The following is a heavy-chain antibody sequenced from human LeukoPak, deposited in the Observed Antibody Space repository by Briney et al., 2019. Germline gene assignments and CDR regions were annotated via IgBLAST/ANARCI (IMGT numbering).Heavy chain of an antibody. V-gene: IGHV4-59*01. Sequence: SGTLSLTCTVSGGSINNYYWSWIRQPPGKGLEWIGYIYYSGSTNYNPSLKSQVTISVDTSKNQFTLKLNSVTAADTAVYYCARDRITMVRGALRYYGMDGWGQGTTVTVSS. CDR2: IYYSGST. CDR1: GGSINNYY. J-gene: IGHJ6*02. D-gene: IGHD3-10*01. CDR3: ARDRITMVRGALRYYGMDG.